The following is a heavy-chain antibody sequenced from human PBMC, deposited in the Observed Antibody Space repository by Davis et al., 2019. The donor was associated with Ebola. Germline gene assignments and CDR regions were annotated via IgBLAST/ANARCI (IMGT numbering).Heavy chain of an antibody. CDR2: IYPGDSNT. V-gene: IGHV5-51*01. CDR3: AILLPSTGMDV. CDR1: GYSFTSYW. Sequence: GGSLRPYCKGSGYSFTSYWIGWVRQTPGKGLEWMGIIYPGDSNTRYSPSFQVQVPISAAKSIRTAYLQWSSLKASDNAMYYCAILLPSTGMDVWGQGTTVTVSS. J-gene: IGHJ6*02.